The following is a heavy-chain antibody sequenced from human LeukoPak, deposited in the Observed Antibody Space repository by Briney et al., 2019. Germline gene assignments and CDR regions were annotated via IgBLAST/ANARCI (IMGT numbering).Heavy chain of an antibody. D-gene: IGHD3-22*01. CDR3: ASWDYYDSSGYQGYFDY. CDR1: GGTFSSYA. J-gene: IGHJ4*02. V-gene: IGHV1-69*05. CDR2: IIPIFGTA. Sequence: SVKVPCKASGGTFSSYAISWVRQAPGQGLEWMGRIIPIFGTANYAQKFQGRVTITTDESTSTAYMELSSLRSGDTAVYYCASWDYYDSSGYQGYFDYWGQGTLVTVSS.